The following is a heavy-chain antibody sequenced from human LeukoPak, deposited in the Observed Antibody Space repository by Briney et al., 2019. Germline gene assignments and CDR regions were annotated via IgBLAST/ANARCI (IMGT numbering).Heavy chain of an antibody. CDR3: ANLYGDSGLDY. Sequence: PGGSLRLSCAASGFTFSSYGMHWVRRPPGKGLEWVAVISYDGINKYHADSVKGRFTISRDNSKNTRYLQMNSLRAEDTALYYCANLYGDSGLDYWGQGTLVTVSS. CDR2: ISYDGINK. J-gene: IGHJ4*02. D-gene: IGHD4-17*01. CDR1: GFTFSSYG. V-gene: IGHV3-30*18.